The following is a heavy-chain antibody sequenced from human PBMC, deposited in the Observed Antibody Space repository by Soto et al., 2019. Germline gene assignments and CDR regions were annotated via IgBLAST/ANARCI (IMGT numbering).Heavy chain of an antibody. J-gene: IGHJ4*02. V-gene: IGHV5-51*01. CDR1: GYSLTSYW. CDR3: ARLSSTRFDY. CDR2: IYPGDSDT. D-gene: IGHD6-13*01. Sequence: GESRKSSGKGSGYSLTSYWIGWVRQMPGKGLEWMGIIYPGDSDTRYSPSFQGQVTISADKSISTAYLQWSSLKASDTAMYYCARLSSTRFDYWGQGTLVTVSS.